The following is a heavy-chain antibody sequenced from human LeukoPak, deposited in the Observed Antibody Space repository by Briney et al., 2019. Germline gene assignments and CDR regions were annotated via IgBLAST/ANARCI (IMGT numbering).Heavy chain of an antibody. Sequence: GRSLRLSCAASGFTFRSYGMHWFRQAPGKGLEWVALIWYDGSNKYYADSVKGRFTISRDNSKNTLYLQMNSLRAEDTAVYYCAREGQGYCSSTSCSAYFDCWGQGTLVTVSS. CDR2: IWYDGSNK. CDR1: GFTFRSYG. V-gene: IGHV3-33*01. D-gene: IGHD2-2*01. CDR3: AREGQGYCSSTSCSAYFDC. J-gene: IGHJ4*02.